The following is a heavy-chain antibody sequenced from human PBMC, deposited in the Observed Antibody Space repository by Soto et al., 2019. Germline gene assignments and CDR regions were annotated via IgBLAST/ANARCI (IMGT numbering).Heavy chain of an antibody. J-gene: IGHJ6*02. CDR2: IDSSGNSI. CDR3: ARLQLVDWFSINIDLFRLDV. Sequence: EVHLVESGGGLVQPGGSLRLSCSSSGFTFSSHSMNWVRQAPGKGLEWVARIDSSGNSIYYADSVKGRFAVSRDNAKSSLFLPVNGLRDEDTAVYYCARLQLVDWFSINIDLFRLDVWGQGTTVVVSS. V-gene: IGHV3-48*02. D-gene: IGHD2-21*01. CDR1: GFTFSSHS.